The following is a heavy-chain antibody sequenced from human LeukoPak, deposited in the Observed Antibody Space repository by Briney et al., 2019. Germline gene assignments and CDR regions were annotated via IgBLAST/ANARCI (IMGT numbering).Heavy chain of an antibody. CDR2: INPSGGST. J-gene: IGHJ4*02. Sequence: ASVKVSCKASRGTFSNYAISWVRQAPGQGLEWMGIINPSGGSTSYAQKFQGRVTMTRDTSTSTVYMELSSLRSEDTAVYYCARDSPRRTADPDYWGQGTLVTVSS. CDR1: RGTFSNYA. D-gene: IGHD1-1*01. CDR3: ARDSPRRTADPDY. V-gene: IGHV1-46*01.